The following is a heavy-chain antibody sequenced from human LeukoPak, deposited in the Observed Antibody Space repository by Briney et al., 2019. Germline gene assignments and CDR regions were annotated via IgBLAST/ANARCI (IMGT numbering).Heavy chain of an antibody. J-gene: IGHJ4*02. CDR3: ARGVITFGGVIVTSDLDY. CDR1: GYTFTSYG. D-gene: IGHD3-16*02. Sequence: ASVKVSCKASGYTFTSYGISWVRQAPGQGLEWMGWISAYNGNTNYAQKLQGRVTMTTDTSTSTAYMELRSLRSDDTAVYYCARGVITFGGVIVTSDLDYWGQGTLVTVSS. CDR2: ISAYNGNT. V-gene: IGHV1-18*01.